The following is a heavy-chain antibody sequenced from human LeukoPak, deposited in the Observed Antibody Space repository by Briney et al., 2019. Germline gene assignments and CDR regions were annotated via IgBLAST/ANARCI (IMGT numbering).Heavy chain of an antibody. J-gene: IGHJ6*02. V-gene: IGHV1-3*01. CDR2: INADSGIT. D-gene: IGHD4-17*01. CDR3: ARMWTTVYYYGMDV. Sequence: GASVKVSCKASGYTFTTYAMHWVRQAPGQRLEWMGWINADSGITKYSQKFQGRVTITRDTSAYTAYMELSSLRSEDTAVYYCARMWTTVYYYGMDVWGQGTTVTVSS. CDR1: GYTFTTYA.